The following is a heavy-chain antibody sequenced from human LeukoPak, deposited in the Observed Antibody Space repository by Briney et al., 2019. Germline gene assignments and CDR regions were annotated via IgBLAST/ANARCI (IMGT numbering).Heavy chain of an antibody. D-gene: IGHD2-15*01. V-gene: IGHV1-69-2*01. J-gene: IGHJ5*02. CDR1: GYTFTDYY. CDR3: ATPSGGGSYDHWFDP. CDR2: VDPEDGET. Sequence: GASVKVSCKVSGYTFTDYYMHWVQQAPGKGLEWMGLVDPEDGETIYAEKFQGRVTITADTSTDTAYMELSSLRSEDTAVYYCATPSGGGSYDHWFDPWGQGTLVTVSS.